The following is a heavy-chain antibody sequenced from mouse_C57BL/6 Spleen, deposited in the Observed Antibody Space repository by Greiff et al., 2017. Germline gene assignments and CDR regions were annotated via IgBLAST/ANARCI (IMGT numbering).Heavy chain of an antibody. CDR1: GFSLTSYG. Sequence: QVQLKESGPGLVQPSQSLSITCTVSGFSLTSYGVHWVRQSPGKGLEWLGVIWSGGSTDYNAAFISRLSISKDNSKSQVFFKMNSLQADDTAIYYCARNGDYYDYDYAMDYWGQGTSVTVSS. CDR3: ARNGDYYDYDYAMDY. J-gene: IGHJ4*01. CDR2: IWSGGST. D-gene: IGHD2-4*01. V-gene: IGHV2-2*01.